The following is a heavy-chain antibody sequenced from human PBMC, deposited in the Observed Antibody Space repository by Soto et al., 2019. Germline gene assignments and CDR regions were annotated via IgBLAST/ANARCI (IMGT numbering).Heavy chain of an antibody. CDR2: IYSNGGT. V-gene: IGHV4-39*01. CDR3: ASFLVGATARNDFDS. D-gene: IGHD2-8*02. Sequence: LQLQESGPGVVKPFETLSLACSVSGGSIRSNDYFWGWVRQPPGKGLEWIASIYSNGGTYDSPSLKSRATVSIDTSKNQFFLTVRSVTAADTAVYYCASFLVGATARNDFDSWGQGTLVTISS. CDR1: GGSIRSNDYF. J-gene: IGHJ4*02.